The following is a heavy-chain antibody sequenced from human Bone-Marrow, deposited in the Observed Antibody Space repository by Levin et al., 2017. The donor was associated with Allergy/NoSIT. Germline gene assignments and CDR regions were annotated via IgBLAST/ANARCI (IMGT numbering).Heavy chain of an antibody. D-gene: IGHD5/OR15-5a*01. CDR1: GGSFSSYA. J-gene: IGHJ5*02. Sequence: SVKVSCKVSGGSFSSYAISWVRQAPGHGLEWMGGIVPILDSANYAEKFQGRITITADDPRTTAYMELRSLRPEDTAVYYCARLLGDSVYDLSWGQGTLVTVSS. V-gene: IGHV1-69*13. CDR3: ARLLGDSVYDLS. CDR2: IVPILDSA.